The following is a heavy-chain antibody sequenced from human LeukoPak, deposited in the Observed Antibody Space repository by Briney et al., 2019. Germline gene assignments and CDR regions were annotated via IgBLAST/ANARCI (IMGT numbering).Heavy chain of an antibody. CDR3: AKDLRHYYDSSGPGFDY. Sequence: GESLRLSCGASGFTFSSYGMHWVRQAPGKGLEWVAFIQYDGSNKYYADSVKGRFTISRDNSKNTLYLQMSSLRAEDTAVYYCAKDLRHYYDSSGPGFDYWGQGTLVTVSS. D-gene: IGHD3-22*01. CDR2: IQYDGSNK. V-gene: IGHV3-30*02. J-gene: IGHJ4*02. CDR1: GFTFSSYG.